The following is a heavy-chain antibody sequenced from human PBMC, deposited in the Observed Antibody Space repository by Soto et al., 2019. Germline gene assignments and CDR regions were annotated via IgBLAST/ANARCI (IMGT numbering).Heavy chain of an antibody. Sequence: ASVKVSCKASGYTFTSYGISWVRQAPGQGLEWMGWISAYNGNTNYAQKLQGRVTMTTDTSTSTAYMELRSLRSDDTAVYYCARDSTYIIPGYGSGSYAFDIWGQGTMVTVSS. V-gene: IGHV1-18*01. CDR2: ISAYNGNT. CDR1: GYTFTSYG. CDR3: ARDSTYIIPGYGSGSYAFDI. J-gene: IGHJ3*02. D-gene: IGHD3-10*01.